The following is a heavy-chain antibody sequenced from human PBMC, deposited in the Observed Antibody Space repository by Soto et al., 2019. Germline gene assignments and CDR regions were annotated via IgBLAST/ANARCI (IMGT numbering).Heavy chain of an antibody. J-gene: IGHJ5*02. CDR3: AREKYYGSGSYYKERNWFDP. CDR2: MNPNSGNT. Sequence: AAALKVCCKGFGYTCTSYDIKWVRQATGQGIEWMGWMNPNSGNTGYAQEFQGRVTMTRNTSISTAYMELRSLRSEDTAVYYCAREKYYGSGSYYKERNWFDPWGQGTLVTVSS. V-gene: IGHV1-8*01. CDR1: GYTCTSYD. D-gene: IGHD3-10*01.